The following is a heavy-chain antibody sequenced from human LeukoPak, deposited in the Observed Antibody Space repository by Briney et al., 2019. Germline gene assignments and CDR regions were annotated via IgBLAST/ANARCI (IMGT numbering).Heavy chain of an antibody. V-gene: IGHV1-46*01. CDR2: INPSDGST. CDR1: GYTFTIYY. Sequence: GASVTVSCKASGYTFTIYYMHWVRRAPGQGLEWMGMINPSDGSTSYAQKFQGRVTMTRDTSTSKVYMEVSRLTSEDTAVYYCARVHCSGGSCYGEVFDYWGQGTLVTVSS. CDR3: ARVHCSGGSCYGEVFDY. J-gene: IGHJ4*02. D-gene: IGHD2-15*01.